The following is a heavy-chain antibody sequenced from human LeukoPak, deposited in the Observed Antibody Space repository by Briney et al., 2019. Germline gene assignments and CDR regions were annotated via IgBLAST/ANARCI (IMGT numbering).Heavy chain of an antibody. CDR3: AGGRLWLAY. D-gene: IGHD6-19*01. Sequence: PGGPLRLSCAASGFTFSNHAMTWVRQAPGKGLEWVSSIGSSSSYIYYADSVKGRFTISRDNAKNSLYLQMNSLRAEDTAVYYCAGGRLWLAYWGQGTLVTVSS. CDR1: GFTFSNHA. J-gene: IGHJ4*02. V-gene: IGHV3-21*01. CDR2: IGSSSSYI.